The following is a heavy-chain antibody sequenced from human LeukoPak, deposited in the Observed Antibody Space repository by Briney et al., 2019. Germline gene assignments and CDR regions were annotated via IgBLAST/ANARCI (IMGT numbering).Heavy chain of an antibody. Sequence: GGSLRLSCAASGFTFDDYAMHWVRQAPGKGLEWVSGISWNSGSIGYADSVKGRFTISRDNAKNSLYLQMNSLRAEDTALYYCAKDIVVGATIYAFDIWGQGTMVTVSS. CDR1: GFTFDDYA. D-gene: IGHD1-26*01. CDR3: AKDIVVGATIYAFDI. V-gene: IGHV3-9*01. CDR2: ISWNSGSI. J-gene: IGHJ3*02.